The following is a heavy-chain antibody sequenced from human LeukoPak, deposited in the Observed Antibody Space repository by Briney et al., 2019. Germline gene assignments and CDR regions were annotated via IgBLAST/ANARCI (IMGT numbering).Heavy chain of an antibody. CDR1: GYTFTSYD. J-gene: IGHJ6*02. CDR2: MNPNSGNT. Sequence: ASVKVSCKASGYTFTSYDINWVRQATGQGLEWMGWMNPNSGNTGYAQKFQGRVTMTRNTSISTAYMELSSPRSEDTAVYYCARVPSSTRYYGMDVWGQGTTVTVSS. V-gene: IGHV1-8*01. D-gene: IGHD2-2*01. CDR3: ARVPSSTRYYGMDV.